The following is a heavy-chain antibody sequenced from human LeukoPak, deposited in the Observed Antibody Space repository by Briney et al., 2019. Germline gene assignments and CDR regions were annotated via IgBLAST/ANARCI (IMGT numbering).Heavy chain of an antibody. CDR2: IYYSGST. V-gene: IGHV4-59*01. Sequence: SETLSLTCTISGGSMSSYYWSWIRQPPGKGLERIGYIYYSGSTNYNPSLKSRVTISVGTSKSQFSLKLSSVTAADTAVYYCARLGQNYDILTGYYNGYYFDYWGQGTLVTASS. J-gene: IGHJ4*02. CDR1: GGSMSSYY. D-gene: IGHD3-9*01. CDR3: ARLGQNYDILTGYYNGYYFDY.